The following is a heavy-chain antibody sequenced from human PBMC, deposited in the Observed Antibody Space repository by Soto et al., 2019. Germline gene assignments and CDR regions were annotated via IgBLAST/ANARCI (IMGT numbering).Heavy chain of an antibody. D-gene: IGHD1-7*01. V-gene: IGHV1-2*02. Sequence: GASVKVSCKASGYRFIDYFMHWVRRAPGQGLEWMGWINPESGGTKIAQKFQGRTTMTSDTSINTVFMELSRLTSDDTAVYFCERAYIWKYQVWNVYWGLGTLFTVSS. CDR1: GYRFIDYF. J-gene: IGHJ1*01. CDR3: ERAYIWKYQVWNVY. CDR2: INPESGGT.